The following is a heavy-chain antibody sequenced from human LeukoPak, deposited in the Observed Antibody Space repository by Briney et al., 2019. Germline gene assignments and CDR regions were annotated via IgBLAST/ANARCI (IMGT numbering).Heavy chain of an antibody. CDR3: TTDQYSNSWYISDYFDY. CDR2: ISSSSSYI. J-gene: IGHJ4*02. D-gene: IGHD6-13*01. Sequence: GGSLRLSCAASGFTFSSYSMNWVRQAPGKGLEWVSSISSSSSYIYYADSVKGRFTIFRDNAKNSLYLQMNSLKTEDTAVYYCTTDQYSNSWYISDYFDYWGQGTLVTVSS. CDR1: GFTFSSYS. V-gene: IGHV3-21*03.